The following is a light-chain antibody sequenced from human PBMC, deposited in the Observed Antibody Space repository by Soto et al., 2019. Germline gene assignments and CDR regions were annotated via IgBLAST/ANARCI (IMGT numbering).Light chain of an antibody. J-gene: IGKJ5*01. Sequence: EIVLTESPFTLSLSPGQRATLSCRASQSVSSYLAWYQQKPGQAPRLLIYDASNRATGIPARFSGSGSGTEFTLTISSLQSEDFAVYYCQQYNNWPSITFGQGTRLEIK. CDR2: DAS. CDR3: QQYNNWPSIT. V-gene: IGKV3-15*01. CDR1: QSVSSY.